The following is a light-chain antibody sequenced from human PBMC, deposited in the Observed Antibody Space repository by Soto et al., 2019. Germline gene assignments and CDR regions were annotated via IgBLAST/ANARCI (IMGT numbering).Light chain of an antibody. CDR1: SSNIGATYN. CDR3: QSYDSRLRGVV. CDR2: DNT. J-gene: IGLJ2*01. V-gene: IGLV1-40*01. Sequence: QSVLTQPPSVSGAPGQTVTISCTGSSSNIGATYNAHWYQHLPGTAPKLLIYDNTNRPSGVPDRFSGSKSGTSASLAITGLQADDEADYYCQSYDSRLRGVVFGGGTKLNVL.